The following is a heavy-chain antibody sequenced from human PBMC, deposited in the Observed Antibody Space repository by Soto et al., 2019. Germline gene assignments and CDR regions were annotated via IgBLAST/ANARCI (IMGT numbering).Heavy chain of an antibody. Sequence: ASVKVSFKVSGYTLTELSMHWVRQAPGKGLEWMGGFDPEDGETIYAQKFQGRVTMTEDTSTDTAYMELSSLRSEDTAVYYCATGLDYPYYFDYWGQGTLVTVSS. V-gene: IGHV1-24*01. D-gene: IGHD3-9*01. CDR3: ATGLDYPYYFDY. CDR2: FDPEDGET. J-gene: IGHJ4*02. CDR1: GYTLTELS.